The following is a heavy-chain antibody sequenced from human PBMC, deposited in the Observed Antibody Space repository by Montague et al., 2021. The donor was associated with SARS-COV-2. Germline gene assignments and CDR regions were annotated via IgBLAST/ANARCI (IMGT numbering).Heavy chain of an antibody. Sequence: SETLSLTCTVSGGSISSSSYYWGWIRQPPGKGLEWIGSIYYSGSTYYNPSLKSRVTISVDTSKNQFSLKLSSVTAADTAVYYCASGFYSRQVGYGMDVWGQGTTVTVSS. CDR2: IYYSGST. J-gene: IGHJ6*02. D-gene: IGHD4-11*01. CDR3: ASGFYSRQVGYGMDV. CDR1: GGSISSSSYY. V-gene: IGHV4-39*01.